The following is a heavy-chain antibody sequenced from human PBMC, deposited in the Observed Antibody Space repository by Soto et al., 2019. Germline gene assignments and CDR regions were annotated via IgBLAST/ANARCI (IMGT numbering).Heavy chain of an antibody. Sequence: SETLSLTCAVYGGSFSGYYWSWIRQPPGKGLEWIGEINHSGSTNYNPSLKSRVTISVDTSKNQFSLKLSSVTAADTAVYYCARAPHRLRFLEWFPGSYFDYWGQGTLVTVSS. CDR3: ARAPHRLRFLEWFPGSYFDY. V-gene: IGHV4-34*01. J-gene: IGHJ4*02. D-gene: IGHD3-3*01. CDR1: GGSFSGYY. CDR2: INHSGST.